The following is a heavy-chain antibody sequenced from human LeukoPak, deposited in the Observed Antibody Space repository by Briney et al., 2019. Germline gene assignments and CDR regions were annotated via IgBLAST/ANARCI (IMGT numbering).Heavy chain of an antibody. Sequence: AETLSLTCAVYGCSFSGYYWSWIRQPPGKGLEWIGEINHSGSTNYNPPLKRRVTISVDTFKNQFSLKLSSVTAADTAVYYCARSPSSSWDGTPFDYWGQGTLVTVSS. D-gene: IGHD6-13*01. CDR2: INHSGST. V-gene: IGHV4-34*01. CDR1: GCSFSGYY. CDR3: ARSPSSSWDGTPFDY. J-gene: IGHJ4*02.